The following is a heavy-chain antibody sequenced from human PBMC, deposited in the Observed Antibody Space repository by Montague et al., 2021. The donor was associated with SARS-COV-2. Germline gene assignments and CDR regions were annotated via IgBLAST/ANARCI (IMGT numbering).Heavy chain of an antibody. J-gene: IGHJ6*02. CDR1: GFSLSTSGMC. D-gene: IGHD3-9*01. Sequence: PALVKPTQTLTLTCTFPGFSLSTSGMCVSWIRQPPGKALEWLALIDWDDDKYYSTSLKTRLTISKDTSKNQVVLTMTNMDPVDTATYYCARMDILTGYYAYGMDVWGQGTTVTVSS. CDR2: IDWDDDK. CDR3: ARMDILTGYYAYGMDV. V-gene: IGHV2-70*01.